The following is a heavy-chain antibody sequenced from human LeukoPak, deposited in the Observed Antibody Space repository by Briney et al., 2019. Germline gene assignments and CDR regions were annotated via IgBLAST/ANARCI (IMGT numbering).Heavy chain of an antibody. CDR3: ARDRITGYCSGGSCYGDAFDI. Sequence: SVKVSCKASGGTFSSYAISWVRQAPGQGLEWMGRIITILGIANYAQKFQGRVTITADKSTSTAYMELSSLRSEDTAVYYCARDRITGYCSGGSCYGDAFDIWGQGTMVTVSS. CDR1: GGTFSSYA. CDR2: IITILGIA. V-gene: IGHV1-69*04. J-gene: IGHJ3*02. D-gene: IGHD2-15*01.